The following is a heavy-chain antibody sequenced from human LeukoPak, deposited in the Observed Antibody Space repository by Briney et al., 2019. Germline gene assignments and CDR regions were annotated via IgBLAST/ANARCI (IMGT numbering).Heavy chain of an antibody. J-gene: IGHJ4*02. Sequence: TSETLSLTCTVSGGSISSYYWSWIRQPPGKGLEWIGYIYYSGSTNYNPSLKSRVTISVDTSKNQFSLKLSSVTAADTAVYYCAREGGDLAIFDYWGQGTLVTVSS. V-gene: IGHV4-59*01. CDR3: AREGGDLAIFDY. CDR2: IYYSGST. CDR1: GGSISSYY. D-gene: IGHD3-16*01.